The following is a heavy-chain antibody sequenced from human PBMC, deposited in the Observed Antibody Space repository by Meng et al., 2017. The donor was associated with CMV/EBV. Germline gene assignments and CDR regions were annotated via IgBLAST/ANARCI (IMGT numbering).Heavy chain of an antibody. Sequence: GESLKISCAASGFTCSLDWMYWVRQAPGKGPVWVARIKGDGGGTNYADYVKDRFTISRDNAKNTVYLQMNSLRAEDTALYYCAREASGGSCFAYWGQGTLVTVSS. V-gene: IGHV3-74*01. J-gene: IGHJ5*01. CDR3: AREASGGSCFAY. D-gene: IGHD1-26*01. CDR2: IKGDGGGT. CDR1: GFTCSLDW.